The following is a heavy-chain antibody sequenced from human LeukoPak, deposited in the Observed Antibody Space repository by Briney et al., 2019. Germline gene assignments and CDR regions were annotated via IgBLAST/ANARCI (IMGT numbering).Heavy chain of an antibody. D-gene: IGHD4/OR15-4a*01. CDR3: AMGFACAEDRCYGLDS. V-gene: IGHV3-23*01. Sequence: GGSLRLSCAASGFGFTRYAMAWVRQAPGKGLEWVSLITESGHSTYYTKSVKGRFTISRDNSKNTLYLQMNSLGVEDTALYFCAMGFACAEDRCYGLDSWGQGILVIVSS. CDR1: GFGFTRYA. CDR2: ITESGHST. J-gene: IGHJ4*02.